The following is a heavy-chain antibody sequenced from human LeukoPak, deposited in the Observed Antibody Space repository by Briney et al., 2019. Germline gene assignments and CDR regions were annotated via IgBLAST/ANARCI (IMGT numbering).Heavy chain of an antibody. CDR1: GASVSSSGYY. CDR3: ARLSTVTTFFDY. J-gene: IGHJ4*02. CDR2: IYTSGST. V-gene: IGHV4-61*02. Sequence: SQSLSLARTVSGASVSSSGYYWSWLRQPAWKGLEWFGRIYTSGSTNYNLSRKSRVTMSVDTSKNQFSLKLSSVTAADTAVYYCARLSTVTTFFDYWGQGTLVTVSS. D-gene: IGHD4-17*01.